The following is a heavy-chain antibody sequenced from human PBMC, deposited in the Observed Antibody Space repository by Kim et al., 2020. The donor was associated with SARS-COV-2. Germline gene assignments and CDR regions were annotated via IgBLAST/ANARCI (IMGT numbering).Heavy chain of an antibody. CDR2: IYSGGST. Sequence: GGSLRLSCAASGFTVSSNYMSWVRQAPGKGLEWVSVIYSGGSTYYADSVKGRFTISRDNSKNTLYLQMNSLRAEDTAVYYCTGGSGSYLWGGFAYYYYGMDVWGQGTTVTVSS. CDR3: TGGSGSYLWGGFAYYYYGMDV. D-gene: IGHD3-10*01. V-gene: IGHV3-53*01. J-gene: IGHJ6*02. CDR1: GFTVSSNY.